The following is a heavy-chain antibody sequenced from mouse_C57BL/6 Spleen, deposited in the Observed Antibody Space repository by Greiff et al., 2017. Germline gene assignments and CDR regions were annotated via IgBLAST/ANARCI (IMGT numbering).Heavy chain of an antibody. Sequence: QVHLQQSGAELVKPGASVKLSCTASGFTFTSYWMQWVKQRPGQGLEWIGKIDPSDSYTNYTPKFKGKATMTVDTSSSTAYLQLSSLTSEDTAVYYCAREGRQLRVQELMDYWGQGTSVTVSS. CDR1: GFTFTSYW. D-gene: IGHD3-2*02. V-gene: IGHV1-50*01. J-gene: IGHJ4*01. CDR2: IDPSDSYT. CDR3: AREGRQLRVQELMDY.